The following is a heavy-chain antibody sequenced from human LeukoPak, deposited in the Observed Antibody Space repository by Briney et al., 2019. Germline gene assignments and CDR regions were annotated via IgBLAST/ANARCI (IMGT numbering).Heavy chain of an antibody. V-gene: IGHV3-53*01. J-gene: IGHJ4*02. CDR1: GFSVRTNY. Sequence: GGSLRLSCVASGFSVRTNYMSWVRQTPGKGLEWVSMIHSGGSTHYADSVQGRFTISRDISKNTLYLQMNSLRAADTAVYYCARDKGTSYLSSLDYWGQGTLVTVSS. D-gene: IGHD6-6*01. CDR3: ARDKGTSYLSSLDY. CDR2: IHSGGST.